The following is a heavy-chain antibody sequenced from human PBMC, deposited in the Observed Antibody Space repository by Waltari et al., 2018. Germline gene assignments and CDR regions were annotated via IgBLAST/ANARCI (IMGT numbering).Heavy chain of an antibody. CDR1: GGSFSGCY. CDR2: INHSGST. Sequence: QVQLQQWGAGLLKPSETLSLTCAVYGGSFSGCYWSWIRQPPGKGLEWIGEINHSGSTNYNPSLKSRFTISVDTSKNQFSLKLSSVTAADTAVYYCARWQLVRKVYYYYYGMDVWGQGTTVTVSS. D-gene: IGHD6-6*01. J-gene: IGHJ6*02. V-gene: IGHV4-34*01. CDR3: ARWQLVRKVYYYYYGMDV.